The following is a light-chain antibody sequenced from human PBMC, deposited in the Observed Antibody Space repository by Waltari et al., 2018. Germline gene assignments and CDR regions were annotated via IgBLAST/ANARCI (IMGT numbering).Light chain of an antibody. CDR3: QQYNNWPRLT. CDR2: GAS. J-gene: IGKJ4*01. Sequence: EIVTTHSPATLSVSPGERSTPFCRASQSVTSNLAWYQQKPGQAPRLLIYGASTRATGIPARFSGSGSGTEFTLTISSLQSEDFAVYYCQQYNNWPRLTFGGGTKVEIK. CDR1: QSVTSN. V-gene: IGKV3-15*01.